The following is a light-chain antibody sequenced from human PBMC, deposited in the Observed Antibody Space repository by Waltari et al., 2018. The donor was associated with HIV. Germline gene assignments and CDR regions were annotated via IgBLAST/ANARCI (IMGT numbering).Light chain of an antibody. CDR1: SRDVGGYNY. CDR2: DVS. V-gene: IGLV2-14*03. CDR3: NSYTTSSTLHVV. J-gene: IGLJ2*01. Sequence: QSALTQPASVSGSPGQSITISCTGTSRDVGGYNYVSWYQHHPGKAPKLMIYDVSNRPSGVANLFPGSRSGNTASLTISGLQAEDEADYYCNSYTTSSTLHVVFGGGTKLTVL.